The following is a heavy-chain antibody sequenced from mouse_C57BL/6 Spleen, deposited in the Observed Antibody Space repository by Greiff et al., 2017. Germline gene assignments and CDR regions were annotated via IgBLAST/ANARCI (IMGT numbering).Heavy chain of an antibody. CDR1: GYSITSGYY. Sequence: VQLKESGPGLVKPSQSLSLTCSVTGYSITSGYYWNWIRQFPGNKLEWMGYISYDGSNNYNPSLKNRISITRDTSKNQFFLKLNSVTTEDTATYDCARGEGYFDVWGTGTTVTVSS. V-gene: IGHV3-6*01. J-gene: IGHJ1*03. CDR3: ARGEGYFDV. CDR2: ISYDGSN.